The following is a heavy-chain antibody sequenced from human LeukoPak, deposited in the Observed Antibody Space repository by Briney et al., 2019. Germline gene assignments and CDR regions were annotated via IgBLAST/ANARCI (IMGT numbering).Heavy chain of an antibody. CDR3: ASGRGDYYDSSGYYSH. CDR2: ISSSSSYI. V-gene: IGHV3-21*01. CDR1: GFTFSSYS. Sequence: GGSLRLSCAASGFTFSSYSMNWVRQAPGKGLEWVSSISSSSSYIYYADSVKGRFTISRDNAKNSLYLQMNSLRAEDTAVYYCASGRGDYYDSSGYYSHWGQGTLVTVSS. D-gene: IGHD3-22*01. J-gene: IGHJ4*02.